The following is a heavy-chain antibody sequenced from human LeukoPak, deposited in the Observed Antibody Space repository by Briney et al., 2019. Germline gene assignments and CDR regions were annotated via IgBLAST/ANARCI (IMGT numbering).Heavy chain of an antibody. J-gene: IGHJ1*01. Sequence: GASVKVSCKASGYTFTNYGINWVRQAPGQGLEWMGWISAYNGNTNYAQKFQGRVTMTRDTSTTTAYMELRSLRSDDTALYYCARAEVGLTVVAVPLTHFQHWGQGTLVTVSS. CDR2: ISAYNGNT. CDR1: GYTFTNYG. D-gene: IGHD2-2*01. V-gene: IGHV1-18*01. CDR3: ARAEVGLTVVAVPLTHFQH.